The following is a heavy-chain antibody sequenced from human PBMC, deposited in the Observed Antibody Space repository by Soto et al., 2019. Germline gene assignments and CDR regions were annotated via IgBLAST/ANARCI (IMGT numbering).Heavy chain of an antibody. CDR1: GGSINSGGYY. Sequence: SETLSLICTVSGGSINSGGYYWSWIRQHPGKGLEWIGYIYNSGSTYYNPSLKSRITISVDTSKKQFSLKLSSVTAADTAVYYCAREEVAYYGSGSYNWFDPWGQGTLVTVS. J-gene: IGHJ5*02. CDR2: IYNSGST. D-gene: IGHD3-10*01. V-gene: IGHV4-31*03. CDR3: AREEVAYYGSGSYNWFDP.